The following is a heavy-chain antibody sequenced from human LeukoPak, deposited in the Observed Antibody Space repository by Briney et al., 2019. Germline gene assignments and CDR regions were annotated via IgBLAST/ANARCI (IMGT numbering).Heavy chain of an antibody. CDR1: GLTFSSHA. D-gene: IGHD1-26*01. CDR2: ISGSDGGT. Sequence: GGSLRLSCVASGLTFSSHAMIRVRQAPGTGLEWVSVISGSDGGTYYADSVKGRFTISRDNSKNTLYLKMSSLRAEDTAVYYCATETSVGYWGQGTLVTVSS. CDR3: ATETSVGY. J-gene: IGHJ4*02. V-gene: IGHV3-23*01.